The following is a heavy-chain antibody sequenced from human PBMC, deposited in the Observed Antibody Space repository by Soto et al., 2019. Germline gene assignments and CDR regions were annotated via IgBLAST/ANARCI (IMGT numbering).Heavy chain of an antibody. CDR2: IIPIFGTA. Sequence: RASVKVSCKASGYTFTSYDINWVRQAPGQGLEWMGGIIPIFGTANYAQKFQGRVTITADESTSTAYMELSSLRSEDTAVYYCARGAIAARTGYSSSWYPADYWGQGTLVTVSS. CDR3: ARGAIAARTGYSSSWYPADY. D-gene: IGHD6-13*01. V-gene: IGHV1-69*13. J-gene: IGHJ4*02. CDR1: GYTFTSYD.